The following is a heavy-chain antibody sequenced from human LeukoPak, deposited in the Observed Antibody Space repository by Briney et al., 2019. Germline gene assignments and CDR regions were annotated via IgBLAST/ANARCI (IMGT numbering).Heavy chain of an antibody. CDR3: ARHSPSGWYYFDS. D-gene: IGHD6-19*01. J-gene: IGHJ4*02. CDR2: VFTSGST. CDR1: GDSITDFD. Sequence: SETLSLTCSVSGDSITDFDWSWIRQPPGKGLEWIGQVFTSGSTTYNSSLKSRLTISLDKSNNQVSLKLISVTAADSPVYYCARHSPSGWYYFDSWGQGVMVIVSS. V-gene: IGHV4-4*07.